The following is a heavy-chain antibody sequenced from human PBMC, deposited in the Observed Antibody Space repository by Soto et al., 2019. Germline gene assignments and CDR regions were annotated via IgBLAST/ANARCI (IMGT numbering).Heavy chain of an antibody. D-gene: IGHD3-3*02. CDR1: GFTFNMYW. CDR3: IRDRSATTFFDY. CDR2: ISTDGTTT. J-gene: IGHJ4*02. V-gene: IGHV3-74*01. Sequence: GGSLRLSCAASGFTFNMYWMHWVRQAPGKGLEWISRISTDGTTTGYADSVRGRLTVSRDNAKNTLYLQMNSLRVEDTAVYYRIRDRSATTFFDYWGQGTLVTVSS.